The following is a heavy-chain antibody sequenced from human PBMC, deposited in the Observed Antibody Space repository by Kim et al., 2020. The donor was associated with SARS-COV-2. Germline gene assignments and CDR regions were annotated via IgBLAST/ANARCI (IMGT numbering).Heavy chain of an antibody. CDR1: GGSISSGGYY. CDR3: ARSYTRLFAFDI. Sequence: SETLSLTCTVSGGSISSGGYYWSWIRQQSGKGLEWIGYIYYSGSTYYNPSLKSRVTISVDTSKNQFSLKLSSVTAADTAVYYCARSYTRLFAFDIWGQGTMVTVSS. J-gene: IGHJ3*02. D-gene: IGHD1-20*01. V-gene: IGHV4-31*03. CDR2: IYYSGST.